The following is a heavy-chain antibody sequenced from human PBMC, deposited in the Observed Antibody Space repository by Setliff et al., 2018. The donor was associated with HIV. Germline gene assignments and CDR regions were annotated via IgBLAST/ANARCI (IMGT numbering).Heavy chain of an antibody. CDR1: GFTFSNSA. CDR2: INSGGDNT. D-gene: IGHD6-13*01. Sequence: PGGSLRLSCAASGFTFSNSAMSWVRQAPGKGLECVSSINSGGDNTYYADSVKGRFTISRDSSKNTLYLQMNSLRAEDTAVYYCAKRGSTWYEYWGQGTLVTVSS. CDR3: AKRGSTWYEY. V-gene: IGHV3-23*01. J-gene: IGHJ4*02.